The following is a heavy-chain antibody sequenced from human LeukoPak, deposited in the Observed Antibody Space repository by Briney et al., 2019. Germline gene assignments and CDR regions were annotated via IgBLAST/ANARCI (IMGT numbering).Heavy chain of an antibody. CDR3: ARVYDFWSGYSTSNYFDY. CDR1: GYTFTGYY. CDR2: INPNSGGT. Sequence: ASVKVSCKASGYTFTGYYMHWVRQAPGQGLEWMGWINPNSGGTNYAQKFQGRVTMTRDTSISTAYMELSRLRSDDTAVYYCARVYDFWSGYSTSNYFDYWGQGTLVTVSS. D-gene: IGHD3-3*01. V-gene: IGHV1-2*02. J-gene: IGHJ4*02.